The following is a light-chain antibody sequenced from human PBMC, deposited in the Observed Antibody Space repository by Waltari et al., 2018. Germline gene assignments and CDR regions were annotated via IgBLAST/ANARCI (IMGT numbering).Light chain of an antibody. V-gene: IGKV3-20*01. CDR2: GAS. CDR3: QHYVRLPVS. Sequence: EIVLTQSPGTLSLSHGARATLPCRASQSVSRSLAWYQQKPGQAPRLLIDGASSRATGVPDRFSGSGSGTDFSLTISKLEPEDFAVYYCQHYVRLPVSVGQGTKVEIK. CDR1: QSVSRS. J-gene: IGKJ1*01.